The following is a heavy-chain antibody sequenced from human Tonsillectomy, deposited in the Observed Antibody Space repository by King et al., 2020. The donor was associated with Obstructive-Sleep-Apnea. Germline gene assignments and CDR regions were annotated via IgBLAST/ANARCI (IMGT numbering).Heavy chain of an antibody. CDR3: ARTFYGSGSYHFDS. D-gene: IGHD3-10*01. V-gene: IGHV4-30-4*01. CDR1: GCFISSGDSY. Sequence: QLQESGPGLVKPTQTLSLTCTASGCFISSGDSYWSWIRQPPGKGLEWIGFIHYSGSTVYNPSLRSRVSILVDTAKNHFSLKLTSVTAADTAVYYCARTFYGSGSYHFDSWGQGTLVTVSS. CDR2: IHYSGST. J-gene: IGHJ4*02.